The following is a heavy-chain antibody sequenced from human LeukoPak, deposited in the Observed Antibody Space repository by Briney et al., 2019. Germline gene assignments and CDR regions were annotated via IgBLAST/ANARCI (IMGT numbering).Heavy chain of an antibody. CDR1: GGSISTTNSY. CDR3: ARQVEGWAVVSSDHMSGAFDP. D-gene: IGHD3-3*01. J-gene: IGHJ5*02. Sequence: SETLSLTCSVSGGSISTTNSYWGWIRQPPGKGLEWIGSINDSGRTSQNPSLKSRVTISVDTSKNQFSLKLTSVTAADAALYYCARQVEGWAVVSSDHMSGAFDPWGQGTLVTVSS. V-gene: IGHV4-39*01. CDR2: INDSGRT.